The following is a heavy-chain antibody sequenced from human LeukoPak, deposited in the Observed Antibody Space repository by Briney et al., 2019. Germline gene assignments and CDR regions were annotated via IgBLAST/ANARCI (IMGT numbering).Heavy chain of an antibody. V-gene: IGHV3-21*01. CDR2: ITSSSNYL. Sequence: KFGRTLRLPRAASGFTLRSYSMNWVRQPPGKGLEWVLYITSSSNYLYYADLVRGRFTISRDNAKNSLYLQMNSLRAEDTAVYYCARDESDYYYREGAFDSWGPGIIVTASS. CDR1: GFTLRSYS. J-gene: IGHJ3*02. D-gene: IGHD3-22*01. CDR3: ARDESDYYYREGAFDS.